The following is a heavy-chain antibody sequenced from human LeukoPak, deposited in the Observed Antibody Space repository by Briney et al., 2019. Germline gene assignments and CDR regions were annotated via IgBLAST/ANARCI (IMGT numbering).Heavy chain of an antibody. D-gene: IGHD2-15*01. Sequence: PGRSLRLSCAASGFSFSSYGMHWVRQAPGKGLERVAVISYDGSNKYYADSVKGRFTISRDNSKNTLYLQMNSLRAEDTAVYYCAKDPRGVVDPMNWGQGTLVTVSS. J-gene: IGHJ4*02. V-gene: IGHV3-30*18. CDR1: GFSFSSYG. CDR2: ISYDGSNK. CDR3: AKDPRGVVDPMN.